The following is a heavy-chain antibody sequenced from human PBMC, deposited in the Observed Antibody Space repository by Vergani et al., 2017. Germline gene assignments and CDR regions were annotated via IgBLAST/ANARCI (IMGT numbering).Heavy chain of an antibody. V-gene: IGHV3-7*01. CDR1: GFTFSSYW. D-gene: IGHD3-10*01. CDR3: ARSGRITMVRGTPSWCYYGMDV. J-gene: IGHJ6*02. Sequence: EVQLVESGGGLVQPGGSLRLSCAASGFTFSSYWMSWVRQAPGKGLEWVANIKQDGSEKYYVDSVKGRFTISRDNAKNSLYLQMNSLRAEDTAVYYCARSGRITMVRGTPSWCYYGMDVWGQGTTVTVS. CDR2: IKQDGSEK.